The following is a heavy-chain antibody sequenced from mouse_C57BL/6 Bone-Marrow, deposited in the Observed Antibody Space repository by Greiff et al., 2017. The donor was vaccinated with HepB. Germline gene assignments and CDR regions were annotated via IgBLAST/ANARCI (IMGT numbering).Heavy chain of an antibody. Sequence: EVHLVESGGGLVKPGGSLKLSCAASGFTFSDYGMHWVRQAPEKGLEWVAYISSGSSTIYYADTVKGRFTISRDNAKNTLFLQMTSLRSEDTAMYYCARATYLLWYFDVWGTGTTVTVSS. CDR3: ARATYLLWYFDV. D-gene: IGHD5-1*01. CDR2: ISSGSSTI. CDR1: GFTFSDYG. V-gene: IGHV5-17*01. J-gene: IGHJ1*03.